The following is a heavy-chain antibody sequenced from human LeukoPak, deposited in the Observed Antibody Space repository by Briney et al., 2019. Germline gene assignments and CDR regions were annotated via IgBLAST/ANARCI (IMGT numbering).Heavy chain of an antibody. J-gene: IGHJ3*02. Sequence: GGSLRLSCAASGFTFSSYWMSWVRQAPGKGLEWVANIKQDGSEKYYVDSVKGRFTISRDNAKNSLYLQMNSLRAEDTAVYYCARDRDIVVVHDAFDIWGQGTMVTVSS. D-gene: IGHD2-2*01. CDR2: IKQDGSEK. V-gene: IGHV3-7*01. CDR1: GFTFSSYW. CDR3: ARDRDIVVVHDAFDI.